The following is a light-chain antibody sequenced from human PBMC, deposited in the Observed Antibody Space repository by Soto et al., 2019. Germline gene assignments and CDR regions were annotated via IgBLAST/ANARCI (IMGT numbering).Light chain of an antibody. CDR2: SAS. CDR3: QQRSNWWT. J-gene: IGKJ1*01. V-gene: IGKV1-39*01. CDR1: QYISTY. Sequence: DIQMTQSPSSLSASVGDIVTITFRASQYISTYLNWYRQKSGKAPEVLIYSASTLQSGVPSRFSGRGSGTDFTLTISSLEPEDFAVYYCQQRSNWWTFGQGTKVDIK.